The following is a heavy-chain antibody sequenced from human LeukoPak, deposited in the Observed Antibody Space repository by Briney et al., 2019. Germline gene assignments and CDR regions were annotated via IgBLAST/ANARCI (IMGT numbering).Heavy chain of an antibody. CDR1: GYTFTGYY. Sequence: GASVKVSCKASGYTFTGYYMHWVRQAPGQGLEWMGWINPNSGGTNYAQKFQGRVTMTRDTSISTAYMELSRLRSDDTAVYYCARTQWLETPYYYYYYMDVWGKGTTVTVSS. D-gene: IGHD6-19*01. J-gene: IGHJ6*03. CDR2: INPNSGGT. V-gene: IGHV1-2*02. CDR3: ARTQWLETPYYYYYYMDV.